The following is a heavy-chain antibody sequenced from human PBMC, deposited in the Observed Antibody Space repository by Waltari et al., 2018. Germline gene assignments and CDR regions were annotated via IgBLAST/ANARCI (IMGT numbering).Heavy chain of an antibody. D-gene: IGHD3-3*01. Sequence: QVQLQESGPGLVKPSQTLSLTCTVSGGSISSGGYYWSWIRQHPGKGLEWIGYIYYSGSTYYNPSLKSRVTISVDTSKNQFSLKLSSVTAADTAVYYCARASLSRITIFGVVISHFDYWGQGTLVTVSS. J-gene: IGHJ4*02. CDR1: GGSISSGGYY. CDR3: ARASLSRITIFGVVISHFDY. CDR2: IYYSGST. V-gene: IGHV4-31*03.